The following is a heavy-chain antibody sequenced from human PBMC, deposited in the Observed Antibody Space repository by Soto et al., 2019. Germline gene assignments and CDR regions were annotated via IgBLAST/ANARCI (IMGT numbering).Heavy chain of an antibody. CDR3: AKEVSYCSSTSCFTHNHDY. D-gene: IGHD2-2*02. Sequence: GGSLRLSCAASGFTFSSYAMSWVRQAPGKGLEWVSAISGSGGSTYYADSVKGRFTIYRDNSKNTLYLQMNSLRAEDTAVYYCAKEVSYCSSTSCFTHNHDYWGQGTLVTVSS. CDR1: GFTFSSYA. V-gene: IGHV3-23*01. J-gene: IGHJ4*02. CDR2: ISGSGGST.